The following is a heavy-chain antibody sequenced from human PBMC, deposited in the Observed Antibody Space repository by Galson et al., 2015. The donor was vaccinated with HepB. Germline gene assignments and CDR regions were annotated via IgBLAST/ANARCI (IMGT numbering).Heavy chain of an antibody. V-gene: IGHV2-5*02. CDR1: GFSLSTSGVG. CDR2: IYWDDDK. Sequence: PALVKPTQTLTLTCTFSGFSLSTSGVGVGWIRQPPGKALEWLALIYWDDDKRYSPSLKSRLTITKGTSKNQVVLTMTNMDPVDTATYYCARNPTYYYDSSGYSRAFDIWGQGTMVTVSS. J-gene: IGHJ3*02. D-gene: IGHD3-22*01. CDR3: ARNPTYYYDSSGYSRAFDI.